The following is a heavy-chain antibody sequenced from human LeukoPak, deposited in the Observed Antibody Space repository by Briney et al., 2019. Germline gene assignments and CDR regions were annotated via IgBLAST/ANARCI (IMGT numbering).Heavy chain of an antibody. CDR2: IKQDGSEK. V-gene: IGHV3-7*01. J-gene: IGHJ4*02. CDR3: VRDTDDFWSGYKH. D-gene: IGHD3-3*01. CDR1: GFTFSSYW. Sequence: PGGSLRLSCAAPGFTFSSYWMSWVRQAPGKGLEWVANIKQDGSEKYYVDSVKGRFTISRDNAKNSLYLQMNSLRAEDTAVYYCVRDTDDFWSGYKHWGQGTLVTVSS.